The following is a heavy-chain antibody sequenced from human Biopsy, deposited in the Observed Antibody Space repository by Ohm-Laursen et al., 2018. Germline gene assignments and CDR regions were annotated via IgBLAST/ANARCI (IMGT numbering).Heavy chain of an antibody. Sequence: SDTLSLTCAVSGASITSYYWSWIRQPAGKGLEWIGHTYKGGNTNHNPSLKSRVSMSVDTSKNQLSLRLSSVTAADTAVYYCASAGYNPDWNFDLWGRGTRVTVSS. J-gene: IGHJ2*01. D-gene: IGHD5-24*01. CDR3: ASAGYNPDWNFDL. CDR1: GASITSYY. CDR2: TYKGGNT. V-gene: IGHV4-4*07.